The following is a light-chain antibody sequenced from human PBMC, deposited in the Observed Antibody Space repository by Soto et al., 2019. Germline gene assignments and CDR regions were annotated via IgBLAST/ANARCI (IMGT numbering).Light chain of an antibody. CDR2: GAS. V-gene: IGKV3-20*01. CDR1: QSVSSSH. CDR3: QQDGSSPRT. J-gene: IGKJ1*01. Sequence: EILLTQSPGTLSLSPGERATLSRRASQSVSSSHLAGYQEKARPAPSPRSYGASSRATGIPARFSGSGSGTDVTITISILEPEELTVYYCQQDGSSPRTFREGTTV.